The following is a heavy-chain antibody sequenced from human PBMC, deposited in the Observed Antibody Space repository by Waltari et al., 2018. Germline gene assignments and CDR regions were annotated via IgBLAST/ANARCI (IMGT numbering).Heavy chain of an antibody. CDR3: AKGPGSVAGIFDY. Sequence: EVQLVESGGGLVQPGGSLRLSCAASGFTFSSYAMSWVRQAPGKGREWFSAISCSGGSTYYADSVKWRFTISRDNAKNTLYLQMNSLRAEDTAVYYCAKGPGSVAGIFDYWGQGTLVTVSS. V-gene: IGHV3-23*04. CDR1: GFTFSSYA. D-gene: IGHD6-19*01. CDR2: ISCSGGST. J-gene: IGHJ4*02.